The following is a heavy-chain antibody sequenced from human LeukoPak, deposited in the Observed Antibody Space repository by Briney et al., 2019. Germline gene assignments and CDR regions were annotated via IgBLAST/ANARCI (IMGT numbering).Heavy chain of an antibody. J-gene: IGHJ4*02. V-gene: IGHV3-23*01. CDR2: ISGSYGST. D-gene: IGHD2-15*01. Sequence: PGGSLRLSCTASGFTLSNYAMSWVRQAPGKGLECVSTISGSYGSTYYADSVKGRFTISRDNSKNTLYLQMNSLRVEDTAIYFCAKGRGYCTGGSCSSDYWGQGTLVTVSS. CDR3: AKGRGYCTGGSCSSDY. CDR1: GFTLSNYA.